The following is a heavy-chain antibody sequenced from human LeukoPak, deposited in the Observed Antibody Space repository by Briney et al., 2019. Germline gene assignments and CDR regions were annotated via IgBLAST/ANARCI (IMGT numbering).Heavy chain of an antibody. CDR2: INHNGNVN. D-gene: IGHD3-16*01. J-gene: IGHJ6*02. CDR3: ARGGGLDV. CDR1: GFSFRNAW. Sequence: GGSLRLSCAASGFSFRNAWMHWARQAPGKGLEWVASINHNGNVNYYVDSVKGRFTISRDNAKNPLYLQMSNLRAEDTAVYFCARGGGLDVWGQGATVTVSS. V-gene: IGHV3-7*03.